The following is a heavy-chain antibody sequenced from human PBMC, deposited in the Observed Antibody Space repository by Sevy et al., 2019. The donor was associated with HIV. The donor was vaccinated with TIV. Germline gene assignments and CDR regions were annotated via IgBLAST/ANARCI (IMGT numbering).Heavy chain of an antibody. V-gene: IGHV4-38-2*02. CDR1: GFSISSDYY. J-gene: IGHJ4*02. Sequence: SETLSLTCTVSGFSISSDYYWGWIRQPPGKGLEWIGSIYDGGSTYYNPSLKSRVTISIDTSKNQFSLKLSSVTAADTAVYYSARDYYGSGSYYAFVYWGQGTLVTVSS. D-gene: IGHD3-10*01. CDR2: IYDGGST. CDR3: ARDYYGSGSYYAFVY.